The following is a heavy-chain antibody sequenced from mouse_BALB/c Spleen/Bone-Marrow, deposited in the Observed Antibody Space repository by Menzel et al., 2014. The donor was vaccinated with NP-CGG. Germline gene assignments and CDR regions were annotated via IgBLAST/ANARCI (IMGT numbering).Heavy chain of an antibody. CDR2: INLNNGAT. Sequence: EVQLQQSGPELVKPGASVKISCKTSGYTFTEYTMHWVKQSHGKSLEWIGGINLNNGATSYNQKFKGKATLTVDKSSSTAYMELRSLTSEDSAVYCCARRQFGPAWFAYWGQGTLVTVSA. V-gene: IGHV1-22*01. CDR3: ARRQFGPAWFAY. J-gene: IGHJ3*01. CDR1: GYTFTEYT. D-gene: IGHD6-1*01.